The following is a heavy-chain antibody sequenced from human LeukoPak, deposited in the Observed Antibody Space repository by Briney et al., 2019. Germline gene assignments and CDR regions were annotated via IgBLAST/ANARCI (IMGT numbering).Heavy chain of an antibody. CDR2: IYYSGST. CDR1: GGSISSYY. V-gene: IGHV4-59*08. J-gene: IGHJ4*02. D-gene: IGHD6-19*01. CDR3: VGRPYRSGPYDY. Sequence: SETLSLTCTVSGGSISSYYWSWIRQPPGEGLEWIGDIYYSGSTNYNPSLKSRVTISVDTSKNQFSLKLASVTATATAVYYCVGRPYRSGPYDYGGQGTLVTVSS.